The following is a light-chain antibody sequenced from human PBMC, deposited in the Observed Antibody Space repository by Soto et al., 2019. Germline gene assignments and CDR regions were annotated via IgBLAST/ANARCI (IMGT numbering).Light chain of an antibody. CDR3: QQRSNLPPLT. V-gene: IGKV3-11*01. CDR2: DTS. Sequence: EIVLTQSPAPLALSPGERDTLSCRASQSVSTYFAWYQQKPGQAPRLLIYDTSNRATGIPDRVSGSGSGTDFTHTIISLEPEDLAVYYCQQRSNLPPLTFGGGTKVEIK. J-gene: IGKJ4*01. CDR1: QSVSTY.